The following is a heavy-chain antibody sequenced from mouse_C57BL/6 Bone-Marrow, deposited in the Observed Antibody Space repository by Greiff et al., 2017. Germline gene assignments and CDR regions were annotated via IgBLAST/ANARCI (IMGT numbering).Heavy chain of an antibody. CDR2: IHPNSGST. Sequence: VQLQQPGAELVKPGASVKLSCKASGYTFTSYWMHWVKQRPGQGLEWIGMIHPNSGSTNYNEKFKSKATLTVDKSSSTAYMQLSSLTSEDSAVYYCVFEYDGRGFAYWGKGTLVTVSA. CDR3: VFEYDGRGFAY. CDR1: GYTFTSYW. J-gene: IGHJ3*01. D-gene: IGHD2-4*01. V-gene: IGHV1-64*01.